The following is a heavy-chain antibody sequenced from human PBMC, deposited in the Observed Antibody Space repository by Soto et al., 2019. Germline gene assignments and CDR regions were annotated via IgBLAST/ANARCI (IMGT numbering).Heavy chain of an antibody. D-gene: IGHD5-12*01. CDR2: ISAYNGNT. Sequence: PVKLSRKASGYTKTSYGGSRLRQAQGQGHEGMGWISAYNGNTNYAQKLQGRVTMTTDTFTSTAYMELRSLRSDDTAVYYCASDTIWWLPTVNFYGMDVWGQGTTVTVSS. CDR1: GYTKTSYG. V-gene: IGHV1-18*04. J-gene: IGHJ6*02. CDR3: ASDTIWWLPTVNFYGMDV.